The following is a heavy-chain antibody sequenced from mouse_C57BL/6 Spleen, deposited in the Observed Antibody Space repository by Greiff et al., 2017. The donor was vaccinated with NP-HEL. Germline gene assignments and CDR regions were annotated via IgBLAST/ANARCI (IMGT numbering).Heavy chain of an antibody. J-gene: IGHJ2*01. V-gene: IGHV5-4*03. CDR2: ISDGGSYT. D-gene: IGHD1-1*01. CDR1: GFTFSSYA. CDR3: ARGRVITTVVAPFDY. Sequence: DVKLVESGGGLVKPGGSLKLSCAASGFTFSSYAMSWVRQTPEKRLEWVATISDGGSYTYYPDNVKGRFTISRDNAKNNLYLQMSHLKSEDTAMYYCARGRVITTVVAPFDYWGQGTTLTVSS.